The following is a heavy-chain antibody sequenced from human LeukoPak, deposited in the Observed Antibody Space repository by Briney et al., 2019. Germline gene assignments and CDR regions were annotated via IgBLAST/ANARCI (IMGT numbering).Heavy chain of an antibody. Sequence: ASVKVSCKASGYTFTNYYIHWVRQAPGQGLEWMGLINPGGANTNYAQNFQGRVTMTTDTSTSTAYMELRSLRSDDTAVYYCARDYKSYYYDSSGYYYHLVDCGYWGQGTLVTVSS. CDR2: INPGGANT. J-gene: IGHJ4*02. CDR3: ARDYKSYYYDSSGYYYHLVDCGY. CDR1: GYTFTNYY. V-gene: IGHV1-46*01. D-gene: IGHD3-22*01.